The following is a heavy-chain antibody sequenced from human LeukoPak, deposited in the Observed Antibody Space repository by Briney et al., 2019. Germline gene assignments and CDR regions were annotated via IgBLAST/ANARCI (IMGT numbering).Heavy chain of an antibody. CDR3: ARDLPVWGSYPTQGGY. CDR1: GGSISSSSYY. D-gene: IGHD3-16*02. V-gene: IGHV4-39*07. J-gene: IGHJ4*02. CDR2: IYYSGST. Sequence: SETLSLTCTVSGGSISSSSYYWGWIRQPPGKGLEWIGSIYYSGSTYYNPSLKSRVTISVDTSKNQFSLKLSSVTAADTAVYYCARDLPVWGSYPTQGGYWGQGTPVTVSS.